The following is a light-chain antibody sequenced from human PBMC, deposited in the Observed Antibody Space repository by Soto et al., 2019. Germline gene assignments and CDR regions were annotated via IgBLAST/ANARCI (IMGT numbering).Light chain of an antibody. CDR1: SSDVGSYTF. V-gene: IGLV2-23*01. Sequence: QSALTQPASVSGSPGQSITISCTGSSSDVGSYTFVSWYQHHPGKAPKLMIYEATKRPSGVSHRFSGSKSGNTASLTISGLQAEDEGEYYCCSYAGSMTWVFGGGTNLTVL. CDR3: CSYAGSMTWV. J-gene: IGLJ3*02. CDR2: EAT.